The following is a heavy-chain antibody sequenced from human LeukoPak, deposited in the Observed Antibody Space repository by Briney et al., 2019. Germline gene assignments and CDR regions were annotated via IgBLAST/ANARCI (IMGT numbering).Heavy chain of an antibody. V-gene: IGHV4-59*02. Sequence: PSETLSLTCTISGASATSSYWTWVRQPPGKGLEFIGYIHYSGAINYNPSLRGRVTMSLDTSKNHVSLRLSSVTAEDTALYYCAGEPRLLDPWGLGTLVTVSS. D-gene: IGHD5-18*01. J-gene: IGHJ5*02. CDR1: GASATSSY. CDR2: IHYSGAI. CDR3: AGEPRLLDP.